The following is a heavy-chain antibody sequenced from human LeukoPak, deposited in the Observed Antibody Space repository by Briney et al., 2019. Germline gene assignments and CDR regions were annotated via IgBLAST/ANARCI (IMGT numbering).Heavy chain of an antibody. CDR3: ARGLGRDYYGSGSYYSLTRYYYGMDV. D-gene: IGHD3-10*01. V-gene: IGHV4-59*12. J-gene: IGHJ6*02. Sequence: SETLSLPCTVSGGSISSYYWSWIRQPPGKGLEWMGYIYYSGGTNYNPSLNSRVTIPVEKSKNQFSLTLSSVTAASQALYYCARGLGRDYYGSGSYYSLTRYYYGMDVWGQGTTVTVSS. CDR2: IYYSGGT. CDR1: GGSISSYY.